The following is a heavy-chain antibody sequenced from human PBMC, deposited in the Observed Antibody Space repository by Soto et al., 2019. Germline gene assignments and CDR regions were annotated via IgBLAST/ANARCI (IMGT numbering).Heavy chain of an antibody. V-gene: IGHV3-21*01. CDR3: AREWDIVVVPAAMRDAFDI. D-gene: IGHD2-2*01. Sequence: EVQLVGSGGGLVKPGGSLRLSCAASGFTFSSYSMNWVRQAPGKGLEWVSSISSSSSYIYYADSVKGRFTISRDNAKNSLYLQMNSLRAEDTAVYYCAREWDIVVVPAAMRDAFDIWGQGTMVTVSS. CDR1: GFTFSSYS. CDR2: ISSSSSYI. J-gene: IGHJ3*02.